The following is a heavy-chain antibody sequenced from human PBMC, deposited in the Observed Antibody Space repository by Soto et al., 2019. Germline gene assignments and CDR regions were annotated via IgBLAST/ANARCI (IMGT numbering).Heavy chain of an antibody. CDR2: IYWDDDK. CDR1: GFSLTTSGVG. D-gene: IGHD3-3*01. Sequence: QITLNESGPTVVKPTETLTLTCTFSGFSLTTSGVGVGWVRQSPGKAPEWLAFIYWDDDKRYSTSLKSRLTITKDTSNNQVVLTMANVDPADTATYYCAHRVLRAVFGLVTTTASYFDFWGQGTPVVVSS. J-gene: IGHJ4*02. CDR3: AHRVLRAVFGLVTTTASYFDF. V-gene: IGHV2-5*02.